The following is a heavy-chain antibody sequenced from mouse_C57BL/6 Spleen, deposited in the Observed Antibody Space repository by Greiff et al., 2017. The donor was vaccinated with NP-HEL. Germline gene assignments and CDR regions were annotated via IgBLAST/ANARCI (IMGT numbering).Heavy chain of an antibody. CDR1: GFTFTDYY. CDR3: ARLYDYDGYYFDY. J-gene: IGHJ2*01. CDR2: IRNKANGYTT. D-gene: IGHD2-4*01. V-gene: IGHV7-3*01. Sequence: EVHLVESGGGLVQPGGSLSLSCAASGFTFTDYYMSWVRQPPGKALEWLGFIRNKANGYTTEYSASVKGRFTISRDNSQSILYLQMNALRAEDSATYYCARLYDYDGYYFDYWGQGTTLTVSS.